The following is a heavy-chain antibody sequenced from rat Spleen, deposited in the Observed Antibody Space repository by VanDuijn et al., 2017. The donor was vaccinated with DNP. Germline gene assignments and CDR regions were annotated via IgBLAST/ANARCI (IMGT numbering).Heavy chain of an antibody. V-gene: IGHV2-6*01. Sequence: QVQLKESGPGLVQPSQTLSLTCTVSGFSLTSYTVTWVRQPPGKGLEWIAAISSGGNTYYNSALKSRLSINRDTSKSQVFLKMNSLHTEDTAMYFCARSDYSDGGYYYGYFDYWGQGVMVTVSS. D-gene: IGHD1-12*02. CDR2: ISSGGNT. J-gene: IGHJ2*01. CDR3: ARSDYSDGGYYYGYFDY. CDR1: GFSLTSYT.